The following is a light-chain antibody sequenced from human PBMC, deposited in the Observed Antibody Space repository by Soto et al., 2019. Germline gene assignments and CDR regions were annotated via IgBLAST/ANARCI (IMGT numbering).Light chain of an antibody. Sequence: QSVLTQPASVSGSPGQSITISCSGGSSDVGNYNRVSWYRQHPGKAPQLIVYEVKNRPSGVSNRFSGSKSGNTASLTISGLQAEDVADYFCSSLTTSDTWVIGGGTKLTVL. J-gene: IGLJ3*02. CDR1: SSDVGNYNR. CDR3: SSLTTSDTWV. CDR2: EVK. V-gene: IGLV2-14*02.